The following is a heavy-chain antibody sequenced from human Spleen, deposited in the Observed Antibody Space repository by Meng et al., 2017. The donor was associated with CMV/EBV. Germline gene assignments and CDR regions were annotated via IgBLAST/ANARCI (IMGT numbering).Heavy chain of an antibody. D-gene: IGHD2-2*01. V-gene: IGHV1-18*01. CDR3: ARDRRCTSSTCYSDY. CDR1: GYTFTSYG. CDR2: ISAYNGNT. J-gene: IGHJ4*02. Sequence: ASVKVSCKASGYTFTSYGISWVRQAPGQGLEWMGWISAYNGNTNYAQKLQGRVTMSTDTSTSTAYMLLGSLKSDDTAVYYCARDRRCTSSTCYSDYWGQGTLVTVSS.